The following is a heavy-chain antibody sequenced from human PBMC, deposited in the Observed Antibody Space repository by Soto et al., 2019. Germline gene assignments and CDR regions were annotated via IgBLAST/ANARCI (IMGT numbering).Heavy chain of an antibody. CDR3: ARGGRYCGGDCYSY. CDR1: GGSFSGYY. Sequence: QVQLQQWGAGLLKPSETLSLTCAVYGGSFSGYYWSWIRQPPGKGLEWIGEINHSGSTNYNPSLKSRVTISVDTSKNQFSLKLSSVTAADTAVYYCARGGRYCGGDCYSYWGQGTLVTVSS. CDR2: INHSGST. V-gene: IGHV4-34*01. D-gene: IGHD2-21*02. J-gene: IGHJ4*02.